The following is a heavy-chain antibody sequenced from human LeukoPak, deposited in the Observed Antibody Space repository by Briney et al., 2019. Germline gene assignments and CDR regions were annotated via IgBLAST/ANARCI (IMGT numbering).Heavy chain of an antibody. CDR3: ARLKFGLGEPDH. CDR1: GLTFSDHY. CDR2: TRNKANSYTT. J-gene: IGHJ4*02. V-gene: IGHV3-72*01. D-gene: IGHD1-14*01. Sequence: PGGSLRLSCAASGLTFSDHYMDWVRQAPGKGLEWVGRTRNKANSYTTDYAASVKGRFTISRDDSKNSLYLQMNSLKTEDTAVYYCARLKFGLGEPDHWGQGTLVTVSS.